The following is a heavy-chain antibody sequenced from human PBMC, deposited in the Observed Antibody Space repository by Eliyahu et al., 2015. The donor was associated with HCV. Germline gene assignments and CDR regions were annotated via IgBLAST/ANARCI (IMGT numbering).Heavy chain of an antibody. CDR1: GFSFSDHY. J-gene: IGHJ3*02. D-gene: IGHD3-22*01. CDR2: IRNKPKSYTT. CDR3: ARERKRRITMILVARPGDGFDI. Sequence: EVQLVESGGTLVQPGGSLRLSCAASGFSFSDHYMDWVRXAPGKGLGWVGRIRNKPKSYTTEYAASVKGRITISRDDSRNSLYLQMNSLKTEDTAVYYCARERKRRITMILVARPGDGFDIWGQGTMVTVSS. V-gene: IGHV3-72*01.